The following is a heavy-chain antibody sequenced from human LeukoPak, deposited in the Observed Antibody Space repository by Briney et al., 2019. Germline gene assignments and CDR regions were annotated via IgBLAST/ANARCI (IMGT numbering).Heavy chain of an antibody. V-gene: IGHV3-48*01. D-gene: IGHD2-15*01. J-gene: IGHJ4*02. CDR1: GFTFSSYS. CDR3: ARLYCSGGSCYKGAGDY. Sequence: GGSLRLSCAASGFTFSSYSMNWVRQAPGKGLEWVSYISSSSSTVYYADSVKGRFTISRDNAKNSLYLQMNSLRAEDTAVYYCARLYCSGGSCYKGAGDYWGQGTLVTVSS. CDR2: ISSSSSTV.